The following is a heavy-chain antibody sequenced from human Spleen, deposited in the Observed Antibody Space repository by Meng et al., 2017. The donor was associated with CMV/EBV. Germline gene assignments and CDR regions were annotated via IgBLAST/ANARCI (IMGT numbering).Heavy chain of an antibody. CDR3: ARVREWGRSCYADWFDP. Sequence: YRFTVYGISCVRQAPGRGLEWMGWISAYNGNANYGHNLQCRGTLTTDSSTDTAYMEVANLRSDDTGMYCGARVREWGRSCYADWFDPWGQGTLVTVSS. CDR1: YRFTVYG. J-gene: IGHJ5*02. CDR2: ISAYNGNA. D-gene: IGHD5-12*01. V-gene: IGHV1-18*01.